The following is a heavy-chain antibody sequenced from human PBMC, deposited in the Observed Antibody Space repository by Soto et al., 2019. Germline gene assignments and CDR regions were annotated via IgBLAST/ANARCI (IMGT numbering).Heavy chain of an antibody. D-gene: IGHD5-18*01. Sequence: WGSLRLSCAASGFTFSSYGMHWVRQAPGKGLEWVAVISYDGSNKYYADSVKGRFTISRDNSKNTLYLQVNSLRAEDTAVYYCAKERMGYSYVTFDYWGQGTLVTVSS. V-gene: IGHV3-30*18. CDR3: AKERMGYSYVTFDY. CDR2: ISYDGSNK. CDR1: GFTFSSYG. J-gene: IGHJ4*02.